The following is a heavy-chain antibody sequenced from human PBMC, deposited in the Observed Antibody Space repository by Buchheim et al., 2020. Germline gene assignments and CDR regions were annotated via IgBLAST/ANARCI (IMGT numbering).Heavy chain of an antibody. J-gene: IGHJ4*02. D-gene: IGHD1-1*01. CDR3: ARARWGGTGPDY. CDR1: KFTFSSYW. CDR2: LKDDGREQ. Sequence: EVQLVESGGGLVQPGGSLRLSCAASKFTFSSYWMSWVRQAPGKGLEWVATLKDDGREQYYVDSVKGRFTISSENAKNSLFLQMNSLRVEDTAVYYCARARWGGTGPDYWGQGTL. V-gene: IGHV3-7*01.